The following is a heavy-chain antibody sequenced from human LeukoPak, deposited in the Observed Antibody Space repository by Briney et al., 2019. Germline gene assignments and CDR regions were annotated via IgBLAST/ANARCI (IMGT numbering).Heavy chain of an antibody. Sequence: SETLSLTCAVSGGSISSGGYSWSWIRQPPGKGLEWIGYIYHSGSTYYNPSLKSRVTISVDRSKNQFSLKLSSVTAADTAVYYCARRGESNLIDYRGQGTLVTVSS. CDR1: GGSISSGGYS. V-gene: IGHV4-30-2*01. J-gene: IGHJ4*02. CDR3: ARRGESNLIDY. D-gene: IGHD3-16*01. CDR2: IYHSGST.